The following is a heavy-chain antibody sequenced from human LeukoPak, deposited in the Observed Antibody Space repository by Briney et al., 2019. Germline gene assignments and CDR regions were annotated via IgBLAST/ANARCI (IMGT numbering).Heavy chain of an antibody. CDR2: IYTSGST. V-gene: IGHV4-4*07. D-gene: IGHD6-19*01. CDR3: ASVQSYSSALYYFDN. CDR1: GGSISSYY. Sequence: PSETLSLTCTVSGGSISSYYWSWIRRPAGKGLEWIGRIYTSGSTNYNPSLKSRVTMSVDTSKNQFSLKLSSVTAADTAVYYCASVQSYSSALYYFDNWRQVTLVTVSS. J-gene: IGHJ4*02.